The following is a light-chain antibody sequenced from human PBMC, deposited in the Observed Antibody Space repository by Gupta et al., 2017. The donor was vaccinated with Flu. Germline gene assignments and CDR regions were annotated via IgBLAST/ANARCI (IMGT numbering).Light chain of an antibody. V-gene: IGLV1-44*01. CDR2: SDD. CDR3: ATWDDRLKGGV. J-gene: IGLJ3*02. CDR1: NSNIGGNT. Sequence: RVTISCSGSNSNIGGNTVNWYQQLPGTAPKLLMHSDDQRTSGVPDRFSGSKSGTSASLAISGLQSEDEADYYCATWDDRLKGGVFGGGTKLTVL.